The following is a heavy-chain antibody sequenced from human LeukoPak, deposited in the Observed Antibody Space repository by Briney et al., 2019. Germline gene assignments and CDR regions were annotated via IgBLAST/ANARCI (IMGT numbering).Heavy chain of an antibody. V-gene: IGHV3-30*02. CDR3: MSGVRGVPV. CDR1: GFTFSSHG. Sequence: PGASLRLSCAASGFTFSSHGMHWVRQAPGKGLEWVAFIRYDGSNKYYADSVKGRFTISRDNSKNTLYLQTNSLRAEDTAVYYCMSGVRGVPVWGQGTLVTVSS. J-gene: IGHJ4*02. CDR2: IRYDGSNK. D-gene: IGHD3-10*01.